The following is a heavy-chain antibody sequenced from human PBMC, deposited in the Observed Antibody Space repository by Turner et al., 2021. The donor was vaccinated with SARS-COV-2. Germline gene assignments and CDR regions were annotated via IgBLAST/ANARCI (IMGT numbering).Heavy chain of an antibody. Sequence: EVQLVESGGGLVQPGRSLRLSCAASGFTFADYALHWVRQAPGKGLEWVSGVSWNSGTIGYADSVKGRFTISRDNAKNSLYLQMNSLRAEDTALYYCARGTYYYDSSVYSGTNWFDPWGQGTLVTVSS. J-gene: IGHJ5*02. CDR3: ARGTYYYDSSVYSGTNWFDP. V-gene: IGHV3-9*01. CDR1: GFTFADYA. CDR2: VSWNSGTI. D-gene: IGHD3-22*01.